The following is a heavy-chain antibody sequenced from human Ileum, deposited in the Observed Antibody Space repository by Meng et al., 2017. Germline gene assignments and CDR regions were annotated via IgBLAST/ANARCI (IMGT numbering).Heavy chain of an antibody. Sequence: LKESGPRLVTPSETLSLTSSASGGSIESHHLWTSIRQPPGQGLEWIGEVYHSGSTHYNPSLQSRVTISIDNSKNRFSLSLNSVTAADTAIYYCARADYVRYFDLWGRGTLVTVSS. CDR2: VYHSGST. J-gene: IGHJ2*01. CDR1: GGSIESHHL. V-gene: IGHV4-4*02. D-gene: IGHD3-10*02. CDR3: ARADYVRYFDL.